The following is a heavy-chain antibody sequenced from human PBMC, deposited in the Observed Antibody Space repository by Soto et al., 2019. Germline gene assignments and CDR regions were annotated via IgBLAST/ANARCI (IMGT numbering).Heavy chain of an antibody. CDR3: ARDSYSNFQFDP. Sequence: SVKVSCKASGGTFSSYAISWVRQAPGQGLEWMGGIIPIFGTANYAQKFQGRVTITADKSTSTAYMELSSLRSEDTAVYYCARDSYSNFQFDPWGQGTLVTVSS. CDR1: GGTFSSYA. V-gene: IGHV1-69*06. J-gene: IGHJ5*02. CDR2: IIPIFGTA. D-gene: IGHD4-4*01.